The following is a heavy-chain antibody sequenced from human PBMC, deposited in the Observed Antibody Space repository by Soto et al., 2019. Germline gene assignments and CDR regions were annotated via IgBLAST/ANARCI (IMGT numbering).Heavy chain of an antibody. CDR3: ARLEGLATISYYFDF. D-gene: IGHD3-9*01. J-gene: IGHJ4*02. V-gene: IGHV4-39*01. CDR1: DDSINSDKYY. CDR2: IYYRGND. Sequence: QLQLQESGPGLVKPSETLSLTCSVSDDSINSDKYYWGWIRQPPGKGLEWIGSIYYRGNDYYNPSLQTRVTISLDKSRSQFSLKLNSVTAADSAVYFCARLEGLATISYYFDFWGPGALVTVSS.